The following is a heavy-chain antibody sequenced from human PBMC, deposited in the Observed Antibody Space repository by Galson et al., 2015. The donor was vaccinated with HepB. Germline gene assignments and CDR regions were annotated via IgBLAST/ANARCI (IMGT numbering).Heavy chain of an antibody. Sequence: SLRLSCAASPFILNRFWMTWVRQAPGKGLEWVAIINPDGSQRYYADSLRGRFTISRDNAPKSLYLQINSLRAEDTAVYSCATQDYGDIDFRGQGTLVTVSS. CDR2: INPDGSQR. CDR1: PFILNRFW. CDR3: ATQDYGDIDF. V-gene: IGHV3-7*03. D-gene: IGHD4-17*01. J-gene: IGHJ4*02.